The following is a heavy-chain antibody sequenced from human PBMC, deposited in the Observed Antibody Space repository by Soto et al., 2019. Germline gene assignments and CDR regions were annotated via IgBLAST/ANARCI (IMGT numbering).Heavy chain of an antibody. D-gene: IGHD3-10*01. CDR3: ARERGGGFGDV. V-gene: IGHV3-74*01. CDR2: ITSDGSST. CDR1: GFTFSSYY. Sequence: EVQLVESGGGLVQPGGSLRLSCAASGFTFSSYYMNWVRQAPGKGLVWVARITSDGSSTTYADSVKGRFTISRDNAKKTLYLQMNRLRADYTAVYSCARERGGGFGDVWGQGTTVTVSS. J-gene: IGHJ6*02.